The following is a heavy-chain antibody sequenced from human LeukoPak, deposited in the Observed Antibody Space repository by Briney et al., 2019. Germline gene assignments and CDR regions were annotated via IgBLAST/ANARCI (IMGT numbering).Heavy chain of an antibody. CDR2: IHHSGST. CDR3: ARFFSAATCGYNWFDP. J-gene: IGHJ5*02. Sequence: SETLSLTCTVSGYSLSSGYYWGWIRQPPGKGLEWIGNIHHSGSTYYKPSLRSRVIISVDTSKNQFSLRLSSVTAADTAVYYCARFFSAATCGYNWFDPWGQGTLVTVSS. D-gene: IGHD2-15*01. V-gene: IGHV4-38-2*02. CDR1: GYSLSSGYY.